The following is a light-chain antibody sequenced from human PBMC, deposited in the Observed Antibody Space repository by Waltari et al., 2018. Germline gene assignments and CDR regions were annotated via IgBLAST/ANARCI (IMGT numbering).Light chain of an antibody. Sequence: DIVMTQSPDSLAVSLGERATINCKANQSLLYSSNNKNYLAWYQQKAGQPPKLLTYWASTREYGVPDRFSASGSGTDFTLTISSLQAEDVAVYYCQQYDNLPYTFGQGTKLEIK. J-gene: IGKJ2*01. CDR2: WAS. V-gene: IGKV4-1*01. CDR1: QSLLYSSNNKNY. CDR3: QQYDNLPYT.